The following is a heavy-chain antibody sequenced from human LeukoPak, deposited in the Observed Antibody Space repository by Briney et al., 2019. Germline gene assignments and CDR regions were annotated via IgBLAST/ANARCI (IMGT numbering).Heavy chain of an antibody. CDR2: IYYSGTN. D-gene: IGHD2-15*01. V-gene: IGHV4-59*01. CDR3: ARRYCSGGSCYPYFDY. Sequence: SETLSLTCTVSGGSINNYYWSWIRQPPGKGLEWIGFIYYSGTNNYNPSLKSRVTISVDTPKTQFSLKLTSVTAADTPVYHCARRYCSGGSCYPYFDYWGQGTLVTVSS. J-gene: IGHJ4*02. CDR1: GGSINNYY.